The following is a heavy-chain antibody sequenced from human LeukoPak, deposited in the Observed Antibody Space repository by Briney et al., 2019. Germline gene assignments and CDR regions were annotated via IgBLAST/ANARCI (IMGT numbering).Heavy chain of an antibody. D-gene: IGHD2-15*01. CDR2: ISSSSRYI. V-gene: IGHV3-21*01. J-gene: IGHJ6*02. CDR1: GFTFSSYS. Sequence: GGSLRLSCAASGFTFSSYSENWVRQARGKGREWGSSISSSSRYIYYADSVKGRFTTSTDNAKNSLYLQMNSLRAEDTAVYYCAKDSHSRNYYYYYGMDVCGEGTTVTVSS. CDR3: AKDSHSRNYYYYYGMDV.